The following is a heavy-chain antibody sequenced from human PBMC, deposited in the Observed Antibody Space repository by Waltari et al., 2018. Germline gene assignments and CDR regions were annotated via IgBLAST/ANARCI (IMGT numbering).Heavy chain of an antibody. J-gene: IGHJ4*02. D-gene: IGHD3-22*01. V-gene: IGHV1-8*03. Sequence: QVQLVQSGAEVKKPGASVKVSCKASGYPFTSCAINWVRQATGQGLEWMGWMNPNSGNTGYAQKFQGRVTITRNTSISTAYMELSSLRSEDTAVYYCARDDADSSGYYVFDYWGQGTLVTVSS. CDR2: MNPNSGNT. CDR3: ARDDADSSGYYVFDY. CDR1: GYPFTSCA.